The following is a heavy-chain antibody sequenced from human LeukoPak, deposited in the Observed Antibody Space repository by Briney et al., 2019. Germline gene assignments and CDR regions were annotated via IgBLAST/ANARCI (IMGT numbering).Heavy chain of an antibody. Sequence: TSENLSLTCAVSGGAISGYYWTGLRQPPGKGLGGIGYLYYKGITNYSPSLKSPVTISLDTSKTQFSLWLSAATTTDTATYYTARHGQQGDLDGSGRYNAFDVWGQGTLVTVSS. CDR2: LYYKGIT. CDR1: GGAISGYY. D-gene: IGHD3-10*01. V-gene: IGHV4-59*08. J-gene: IGHJ3*01. CDR3: ARHGQQGDLDGSGRYNAFDV.